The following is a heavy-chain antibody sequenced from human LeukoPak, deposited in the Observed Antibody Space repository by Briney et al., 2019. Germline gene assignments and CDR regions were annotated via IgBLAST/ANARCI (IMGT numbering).Heavy chain of an antibody. CDR1: GGSFSGYY. J-gene: IGHJ4*02. Sequence: PETLSLTCAVYGGSFSGYYWSWIRQPPGKGLEWNGEINHSGRTNYNPSLKSRVTISVDTSKNQFSLKLSSVTAADTAVYYCARERTGTTDDRIDYWGQGTLVTVSS. V-gene: IGHV4-34*01. CDR2: INHSGRT. CDR3: ARERTGTTDDRIDY. D-gene: IGHD1-1*01.